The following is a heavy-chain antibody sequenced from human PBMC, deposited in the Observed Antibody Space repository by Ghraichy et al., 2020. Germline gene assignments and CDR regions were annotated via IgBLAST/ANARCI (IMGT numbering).Heavy chain of an antibody. V-gene: IGHV4-59*01. CDR3: ARGLLIRCGGSCRDYYYYYMDV. D-gene: IGHD2-15*01. CDR2: IYYSGST. J-gene: IGHJ6*03. CDR1: GGSISSYY. Sequence: SQTLSLTCTVSGGSISSYYWSWIRQPPGKGLEWIGYIYYSGSTNYNPSLKSRVTISVDTSKNQFSLKLSSVTAADTAVYYCARGLLIRCGGSCRDYYYYYMDVWGKGTTVTVSS.